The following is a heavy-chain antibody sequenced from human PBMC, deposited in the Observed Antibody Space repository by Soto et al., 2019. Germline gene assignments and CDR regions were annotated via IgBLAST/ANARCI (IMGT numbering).Heavy chain of an antibody. J-gene: IGHJ4*02. CDR2: ISSDGSNR. CDR1: GFTLSDYA. V-gene: IGHV3-30-3*01. Sequence: GGSLRLSCAASGFTLSDYALHWVRQAPGKGLEWVTVISSDGSNRYYADSVKGRFTISRDNSKNTLYLQMNSLRVEDTAIYICAHLAGLAHTDDFWGQGTPVTVSS. CDR3: AHLAGLAHTDDF. D-gene: IGHD3-9*01.